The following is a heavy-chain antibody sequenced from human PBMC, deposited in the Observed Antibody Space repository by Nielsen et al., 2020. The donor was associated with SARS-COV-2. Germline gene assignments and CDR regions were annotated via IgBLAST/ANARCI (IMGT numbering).Heavy chain of an antibody. CDR3: ARGGTAGELLSYYFDY. J-gene: IGHJ4*02. CDR2: ISYDGSNK. D-gene: IGHD1-26*01. V-gene: IGHV3-30-3*01. CDR1: GFTFSSYA. Sequence: GGSLRLSCAASGFTFSSYAMHWVRQAPGKGLEWVAVISYDGSNKYYADSVKGRFTISRDNSKNTLYLQMNSLRAEDTAVYYCARGGTAGELLSYYFDYWGQGTLVTVSS.